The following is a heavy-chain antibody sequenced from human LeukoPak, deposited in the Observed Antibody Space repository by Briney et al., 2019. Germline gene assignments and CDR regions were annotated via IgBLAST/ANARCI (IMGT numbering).Heavy chain of an antibody. CDR3: ARDHMRGWTGITGVNAQVY. D-gene: IGHD1-20*01. CDR2: ISRSGSTI. V-gene: IGHV3-48*03. J-gene: IGHJ4*02. CDR1: GFTFRTYE. Sequence: PGGSLRLSCPAYGFTFRTYEMNWVRQPPGRGLEWVSYISRSGSTIYYAGSVKGRFTTSRDNAKNSLYQQMNSLRAEDTAVYYCARDHMRGWTGITGVNAQVYWGQGTLVTVSS.